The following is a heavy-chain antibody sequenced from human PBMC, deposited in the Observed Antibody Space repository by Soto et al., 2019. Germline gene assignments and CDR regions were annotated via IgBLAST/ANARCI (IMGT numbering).Heavy chain of an antibody. D-gene: IGHD6-19*01. CDR2: ISSSSSTI. CDR1: GFTFSSYS. J-gene: IGHJ6*02. Sequence: PGGSLRLSCAASGFTFSSYSMNWVRQAPWKGLEWVSYISSSSSTIYYADSVKGRFTISRDNAKNSLYLQMNSLRDEDTAVYYCARDGRIAVAGGTEYYYYGMDVWGQGTTVTVSS. CDR3: ARDGRIAVAGGTEYYYYGMDV. V-gene: IGHV3-48*02.